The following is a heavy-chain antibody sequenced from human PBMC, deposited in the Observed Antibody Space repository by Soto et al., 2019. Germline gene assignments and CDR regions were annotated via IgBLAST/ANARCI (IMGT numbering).Heavy chain of an antibody. CDR1: GYTFTSYA. Sequence: ASVKVSCKASGYTFTSYAMHWVRQAPGQRLEWMGWINAGNGNTKYSQKFQGRVTITRDTSASTAYMELSSLRSEDTAVYYCARESSGWLYYYYGMDVWGQGTTVTVPS. J-gene: IGHJ6*02. D-gene: IGHD6-19*01. CDR3: ARESSGWLYYYYGMDV. V-gene: IGHV1-3*01. CDR2: INAGNGNT.